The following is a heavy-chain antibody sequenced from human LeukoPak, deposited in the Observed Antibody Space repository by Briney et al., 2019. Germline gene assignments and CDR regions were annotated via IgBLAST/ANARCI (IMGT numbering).Heavy chain of an antibody. V-gene: IGHV3-21*01. CDR2: ISSSSSYI. CDR3: ARDQVAYLTHDAFDI. CDR1: GFTFSSYS. J-gene: IGHJ3*02. Sequence: GGSLRLSCAASGFTFSSYSMNWVRQAPGKGLEWVSSISSSSSYIYYADSVKGRFTISRDNAKNSLYLQMNSLRAEDTAVYYCARDQVAYLTHDAFDIWGQGTMVTVSS. D-gene: IGHD5-12*01.